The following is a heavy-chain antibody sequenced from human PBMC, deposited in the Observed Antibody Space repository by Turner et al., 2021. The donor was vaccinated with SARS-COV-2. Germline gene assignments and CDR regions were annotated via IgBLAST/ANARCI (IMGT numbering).Heavy chain of an antibody. V-gene: IGHV1-2*02. D-gene: IGHD3-22*01. CDR2: INPNSGGT. CDR1: GYTFTGYY. J-gene: IGHJ4*02. Sequence: QVQLVQSGAEVKKPGASVKVSCKASGYTFTGYYMHWVRQAPGQGLGRMGWINPNSGGTNYAQKFQGRVTMTRDTSISTAYMELSRLRSDDTAVYYCARIPLYYYDSSGYVDLCLSGYYFDDWGQGTLVTVSS. CDR3: ARIPLYYYDSSGYVDLCLSGYYFDD.